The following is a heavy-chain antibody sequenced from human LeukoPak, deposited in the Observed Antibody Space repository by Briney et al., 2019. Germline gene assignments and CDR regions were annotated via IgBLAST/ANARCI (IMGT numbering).Heavy chain of an antibody. Sequence: PGGSLRLSCAASGFTFSSYEMNWVRQAPGKGLEWVSYISSSGSTKYYADSVKGRFTISRDNGKNSLYLQMNSLRAEDTAVYYCARKDYGGYAYYYYGLDVWGKGTTVTVSS. CDR2: ISSSGSTK. D-gene: IGHD5-12*01. J-gene: IGHJ6*04. V-gene: IGHV3-48*03. CDR3: ARKDYGGYAYYYYGLDV. CDR1: GFTFSSYE.